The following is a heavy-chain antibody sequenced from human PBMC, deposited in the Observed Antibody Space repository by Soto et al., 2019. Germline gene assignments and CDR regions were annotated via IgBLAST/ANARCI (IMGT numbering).Heavy chain of an antibody. D-gene: IGHD2-15*01. J-gene: IGHJ6*02. V-gene: IGHV1-8*01. CDR3: AIGNTGTLASVVAATHHYYYGMDV. Sequence: ASVKVSCKASGYTFTSYDINWVRQATGQGLEWMGWMIPNCGNADYAQKFQGRVTITADESTSTAYMELSSLRSEDTAVYYCAIGNTGTLASVVAATHHYYYGMDVWGQGTTVTVSS. CDR2: MIPNCGNA. CDR1: GYTFTSYD.